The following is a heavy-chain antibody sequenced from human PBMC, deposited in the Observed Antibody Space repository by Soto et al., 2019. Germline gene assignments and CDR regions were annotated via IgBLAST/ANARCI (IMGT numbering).Heavy chain of an antibody. Sequence: QVQLVQSGAEVKKPGSSVKVSCKASGGTFSSYAISWVRQAPGQGLEWMGGIIPIFGTANYAQKFQGRVTITADESTSTAYMELSSLRSEDTAVYYCARGRRFLEWLGNYYYGMDVWGQGTTVTVSS. CDR3: ARGRRFLEWLGNYYYGMDV. J-gene: IGHJ6*02. CDR1: GGTFSSYA. CDR2: IIPIFGTA. V-gene: IGHV1-69*01. D-gene: IGHD3-3*01.